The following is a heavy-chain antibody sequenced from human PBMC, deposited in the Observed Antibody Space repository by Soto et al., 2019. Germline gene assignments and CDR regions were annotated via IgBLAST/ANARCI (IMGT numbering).Heavy chain of an antibody. CDR1: GGSTSSSNW. CDR3: ARGLGTTPNYYYYYGMDV. J-gene: IGHJ6*02. CDR2: IYHSGST. D-gene: IGHD3-16*01. Sequence: PSETLSLTCAVSGGSTSSSNWWSWVRQPPGKGLEWIGEIYHSGSTNYNPSLKSRVTISVDKPKNQFSLKLSSVTAADTAVYYCARGLGTTPNYYYYYGMDVWGQGTTVTVSS. V-gene: IGHV4-4*02.